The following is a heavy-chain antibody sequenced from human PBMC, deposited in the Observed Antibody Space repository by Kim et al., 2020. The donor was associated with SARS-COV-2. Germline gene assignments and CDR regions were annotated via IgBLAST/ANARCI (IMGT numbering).Heavy chain of an antibody. V-gene: IGHV4-31*03. CDR1: GGSISSGGYY. Sequence: SETLSLTCTVSGGSISSGGYYWSWIRQHPGKGLEWIGYIYYSGSTYYNPSLKSRVTISVDTSKNQFSLKLSSVTAADTAVYYCARVTHNYVPRYGMDVWGQGTTVTVSS. J-gene: IGHJ6*02. CDR2: IYYSGST. CDR3: ARVTHNYVPRYGMDV. D-gene: IGHD4-4*01.